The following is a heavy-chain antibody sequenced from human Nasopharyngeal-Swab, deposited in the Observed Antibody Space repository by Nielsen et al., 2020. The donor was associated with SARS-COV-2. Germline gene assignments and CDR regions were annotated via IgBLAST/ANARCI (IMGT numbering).Heavy chain of an antibody. D-gene: IGHD3-10*01. Sequence: SLKISCVASGFPLATYEMNWVRQAPGKGLEWLSYISSGTSTIYYADSVKGRFTISRDNAKNSLYLQMDSLRAEDTAVYYCAGAPSPNSFYYFMVVWGKGTTVTVSS. CDR1: GFPLATYE. CDR2: ISSGTSTI. J-gene: IGHJ6*03. V-gene: IGHV3-48*03. CDR3: AGAPSPNSFYYFMVV.